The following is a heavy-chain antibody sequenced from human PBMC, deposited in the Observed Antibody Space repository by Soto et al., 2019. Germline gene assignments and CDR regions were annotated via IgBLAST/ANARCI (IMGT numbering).Heavy chain of an antibody. CDR2: IYHSGST. J-gene: IGHJ5*02. CDR1: GGSISSGGYS. V-gene: IGHV4-30-2*01. D-gene: IGHD6-13*01. Sequence: SETLSLTCAVSGGSISSGGYSWSWIRQPPGKGLEWIGYIYHSGSTYYNPSLKSRVTISVDRSKNQFSLKLSSVTAADTAVYYCASAYSSIPPHGFYPCGQGTLVTVSS. CDR3: ASAYSSIPPHGFYP.